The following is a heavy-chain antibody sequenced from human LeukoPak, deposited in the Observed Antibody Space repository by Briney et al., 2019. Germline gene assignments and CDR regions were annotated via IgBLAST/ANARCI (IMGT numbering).Heavy chain of an antibody. V-gene: IGHV3-7*01. CDR3: AKGGATRGRFEN. Sequence: GASLRLSCTASGFTFNVQTMSWVRQAPGKGLDWVASMKEDGSEIHYVDTVKGRFTISRDNSKNSVYLQMNSLRAEDTAVYYCAKGGATRGRFENWGQGTRVTVSS. CDR1: GFTFNVQT. D-gene: IGHD1-26*01. J-gene: IGHJ4*02. CDR2: MKEDGSEI.